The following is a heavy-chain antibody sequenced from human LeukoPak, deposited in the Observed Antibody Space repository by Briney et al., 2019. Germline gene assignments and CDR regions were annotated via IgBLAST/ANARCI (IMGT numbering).Heavy chain of an antibody. D-gene: IGHD3-10*01. Sequence: SETLSLTCAVYGGSFSGYYWSWIRQPPGKGLEWIGYIYYSGSTNYNPSLKSRVTISVDTSKNQFSLKLSSVTAADTAVYYCASTPTMVRGVFDYWGQGTLVTVSS. CDR1: GGSFSGYY. V-gene: IGHV4-59*01. CDR3: ASTPTMVRGVFDY. CDR2: IYYSGST. J-gene: IGHJ4*02.